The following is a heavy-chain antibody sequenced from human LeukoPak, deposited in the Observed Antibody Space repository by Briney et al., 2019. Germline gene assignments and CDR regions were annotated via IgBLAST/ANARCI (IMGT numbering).Heavy chain of an antibody. CDR2: IYSGDTT. D-gene: IGHD3-3*01. CDR3: ARDLWDATGY. CDR1: GFTTNY. Sequence: PGGSLRLSCAVSGFTTNYMSWVRQAPGKGLEWVSVIYSGDTTYYADPVRGRFTISRDISKNTLYLRMNSLRPEDTSVYHCARDLWDATGYWGQGTLVTVSS. V-gene: IGHV3-66*02. J-gene: IGHJ4*02.